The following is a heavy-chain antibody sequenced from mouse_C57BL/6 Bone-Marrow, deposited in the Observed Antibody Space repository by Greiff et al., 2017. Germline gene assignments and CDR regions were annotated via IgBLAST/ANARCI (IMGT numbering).Heavy chain of an antibody. J-gene: IGHJ1*03. D-gene: IGHD2-4*01. CDR1: GFTFSDYY. CDR2: IKYDGSST. V-gene: IGHV5-16*01. CDR3: ARFHYDYPYFDV. Sequence: EVQLVESEGGLVQPGSSMKLSCTASGFTFSDYYMAWVRQVPEKGLEWVANIKYDGSSTYYLDSLKSRFIISRDNAKNILYLQMSSLKSEDTATYYCARFHYDYPYFDVWGTGTTVTVSS.